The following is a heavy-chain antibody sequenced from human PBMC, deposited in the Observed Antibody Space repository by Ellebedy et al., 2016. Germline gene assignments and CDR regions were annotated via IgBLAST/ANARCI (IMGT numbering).Heavy chain of an antibody. V-gene: IGHV4-34*12. D-gene: IGHD3-10*02. CDR1: GGSFRGNS. CDR2: IIHTGTT. CDR3: AGSPYVKYFDS. J-gene: IGHJ4*02. Sequence: GSLRLSCAVYGGSFRGNSWSWVRQTPGQGLEWIGQIIHTGTTDYASSLESRVTISVDPSKNQFSLKLSSVTAADTAVYYCAGSPYVKYFDSWGQGTPVTVSS.